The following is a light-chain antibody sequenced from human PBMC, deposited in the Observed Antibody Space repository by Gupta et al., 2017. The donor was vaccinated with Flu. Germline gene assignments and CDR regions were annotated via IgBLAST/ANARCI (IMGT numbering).Light chain of an antibody. CDR3: NSRDSSGNVV. CDR2: GKN. J-gene: IGLJ2*01. V-gene: IGLV3-19*01. Sequence: SSELPKDPDVYVALGKTVWITCQGHSLRSYYASWYQQKPGQAPLLVIYGKNNRPSGIPDRCSGSSSGNTASLTITGAQAEDEADYYCNSRDSSGNVVFGGGTKLTVL. CDR1: SLRSYY.